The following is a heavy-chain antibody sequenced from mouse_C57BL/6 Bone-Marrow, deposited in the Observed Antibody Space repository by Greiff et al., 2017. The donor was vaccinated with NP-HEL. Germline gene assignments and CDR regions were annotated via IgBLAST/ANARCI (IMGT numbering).Heavy chain of an antibody. J-gene: IGHJ2*01. CDR2: ISSGSSTI. CDR3: ARWGYG. CDR1: GFTFSDYG. Sequence: EVKLMESGGGLVKPGGSLKLSCAASGFTFSDYGMHWVRQAPEKGLEWVAYISSGSSTIYYADTVKGRFTISRDNAKNTLFLQMTSLRSEDTAMYYCARWGYGWGQGTTLTVSS. V-gene: IGHV5-17*01. D-gene: IGHD2-2*01.